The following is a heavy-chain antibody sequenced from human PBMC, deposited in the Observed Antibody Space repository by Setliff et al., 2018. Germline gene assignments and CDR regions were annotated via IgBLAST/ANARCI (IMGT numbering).Heavy chain of an antibody. V-gene: IGHV2-70*04. CDR1: GFSLNTSGMR. CDR2: IDWDDDK. D-gene: IGHD6-13*01. J-gene: IGHJ4*02. Sequence: SGPTLVNPTQTLTLTCTFSGFSLNTSGMRVSWIRRPPGKALEWLARIDWDDDKFYSTSLKTRLTISKDTSKKQVVLTMTNMDPVDTATYYCARISASSSHFDYWGPGTLVTVSS. CDR3: ARISASSSHFDY.